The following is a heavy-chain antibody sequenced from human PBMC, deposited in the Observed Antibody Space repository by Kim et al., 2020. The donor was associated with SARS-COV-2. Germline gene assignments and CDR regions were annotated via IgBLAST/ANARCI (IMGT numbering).Heavy chain of an antibody. J-gene: IGHJ4*02. Sequence: AGPVKGRFIISRDDSKNTLYLQLNSLITEDTAMYYCTTEMYYYDSSGYDYWGQGTLVTVSS. D-gene: IGHD3-22*01. V-gene: IGHV3-15*01. CDR3: TTEMYYYDSSGYDY.